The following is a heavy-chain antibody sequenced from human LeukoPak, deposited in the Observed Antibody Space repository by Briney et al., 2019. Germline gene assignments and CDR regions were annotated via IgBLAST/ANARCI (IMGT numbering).Heavy chain of an antibody. Sequence: GGSLRLSCAASGFTFSSHWMHWVRQAPGKGLVWVSRINNGGSDTKYADSVKGRFTVSRDNAKNTLYVQMNSLGAEDTAVYYCARGFRGPDYWGQGTLVTVSS. J-gene: IGHJ4*02. CDR3: ARGFRGPDY. D-gene: IGHD3-16*01. CDR2: INNGGSDT. CDR1: GFTFSSHW. V-gene: IGHV3-74*01.